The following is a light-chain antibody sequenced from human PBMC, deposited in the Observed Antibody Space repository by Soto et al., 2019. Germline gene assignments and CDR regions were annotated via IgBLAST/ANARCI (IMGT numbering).Light chain of an antibody. Sequence: DIVMTQSPDSLPVSLGERATINCRSTQSLLHSSNNKNYVAWYQQKPGQPPKLLIHWASTRESGVPDRFSGSESGTDFSLTISSLQAEDVAVYYCHQYYSTPWTFGQGTKVEIK. CDR3: HQYYSTPWT. CDR1: QSLLHSSNNKNY. J-gene: IGKJ1*01. CDR2: WAS. V-gene: IGKV4-1*01.